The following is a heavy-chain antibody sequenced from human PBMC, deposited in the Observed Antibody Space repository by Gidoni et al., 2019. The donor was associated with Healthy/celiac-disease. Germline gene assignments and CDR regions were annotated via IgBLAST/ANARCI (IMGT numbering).Heavy chain of an antibody. J-gene: IGHJ5*02. D-gene: IGHD6-19*01. CDR2: IIPIFGTA. CDR1: GGPFSSSA. V-gene: IGHV1-69*01. CDR3: ARARLRAGWFDP. Sequence: TKPGSSVKVSCKASGGPFSSSAISGVRQAPGQGLEWMGGIIPIFGTANYAQKFQGRVTITADESTSTAYMELSSLRSEDTAVYYCARARLRAGWFDPWGQGTLVTVSS.